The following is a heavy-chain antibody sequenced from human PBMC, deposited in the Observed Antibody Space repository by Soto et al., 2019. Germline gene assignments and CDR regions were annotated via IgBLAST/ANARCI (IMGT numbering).Heavy chain of an antibody. J-gene: IGHJ3*02. CDR3: GRDYNGPFDI. CDR2: IWYDGTIK. CDR1: GFSFSAYG. Sequence: QVQLVESGGGVVQPGRSLRLSCAASGFSFSAYGMHWVRQAPGKGLEWVAVIWYDGTIKYYADSVKGRFTISRDNSKNTLYLQMNSRRAEDTAVYNCGRDYNGPFDIWGQGTMVTVS. D-gene: IGHD2-8*01. V-gene: IGHV3-33*01.